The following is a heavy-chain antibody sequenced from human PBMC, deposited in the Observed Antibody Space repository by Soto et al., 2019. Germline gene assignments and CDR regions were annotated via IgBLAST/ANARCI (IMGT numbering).Heavy chain of an antibody. D-gene: IGHD4-17*01. V-gene: IGHV1-69*13. CDR1: GGTFSSYA. CDR3: ARGLYGDPREYFQY. Sequence: SVKVSCKASGGTFSSYAFSWVRQAPGQGLEWMGGIIPIFGRANYAQKFQGRVTITADESTSTGYMELSSLRPEDTAVYYCARGLYGDPREYFQYWGQGTLVTV. J-gene: IGHJ1*01. CDR2: IIPIFGRA.